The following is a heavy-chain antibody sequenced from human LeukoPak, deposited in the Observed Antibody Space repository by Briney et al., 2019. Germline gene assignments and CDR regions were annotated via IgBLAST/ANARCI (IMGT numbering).Heavy chain of an antibody. V-gene: IGHV1-46*01. CDR1: GYTFTSYY. CDR3: AKDSSGWYFDY. Sequence: ASVKVSCKASGYTFTSYYMHWVRQAPGQGLEWMGIINPSGGSTSYAQKFQGRVTMTRDTSTSTVYMELSSLRSEDTAVYYCAKDSSGWYFDYWGQGTLVTVSS. D-gene: IGHD6-19*01. CDR2: INPSGGST. J-gene: IGHJ4*02.